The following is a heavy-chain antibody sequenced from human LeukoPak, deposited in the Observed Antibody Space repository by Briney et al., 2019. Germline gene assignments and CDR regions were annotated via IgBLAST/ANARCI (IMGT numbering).Heavy chain of an antibody. CDR2: IYYSGST. Sequence: PSETLSLTRTVSGGSISSYYWSWIRQPPGKGLEWIGYIYYSGSTNYNPSLKSRVTISVDTSKNQFSLKLSSVTAADTAVYYCAGIRPTEWLLTDWGQGTLVTVSS. V-gene: IGHV4-59*01. CDR1: GGSISSYY. D-gene: IGHD3-3*01. CDR3: AGIRPTEWLLTD. J-gene: IGHJ4*02.